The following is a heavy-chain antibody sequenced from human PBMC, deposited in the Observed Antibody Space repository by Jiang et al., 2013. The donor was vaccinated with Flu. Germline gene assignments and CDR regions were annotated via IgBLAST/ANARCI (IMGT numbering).Heavy chain of an antibody. Sequence: VQPGRSLRLSCAASGFTFSSYGMHWVRQAPGKGLEWVAVISYDGSNKYYADSVKGRFTISRDNSKNTLYLQMNSLRAEDTAVYYCAKRTETYGAPDAFDIWGQGTMVTVSS. CDR1: GFTFSSYG. CDR2: ISYDGSNK. J-gene: IGHJ3*02. V-gene: IGHV3-30*18. CDR3: AKRTETYGAPDAFDI. D-gene: IGHD4-17*01.